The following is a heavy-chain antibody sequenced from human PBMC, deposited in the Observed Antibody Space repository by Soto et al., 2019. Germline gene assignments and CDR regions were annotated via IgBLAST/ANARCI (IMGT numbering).Heavy chain of an antibody. CDR3: VQERSSGFF. J-gene: IGHJ4*02. Sequence: EVQLLESGGGLVQPGGSLRLSCAASGFTFSSYAMSWVREAPGTGLEWVSAISGSGGSTYYAHCVKGLFTIPRDNSKNTLYLQMNSLRADDTAVHYCVQERSSGFFWGQGTLFTVSS. CDR1: GFTFSSYA. CDR2: ISGSGGST. D-gene: IGHD3-22*01. V-gene: IGHV3-23*01.